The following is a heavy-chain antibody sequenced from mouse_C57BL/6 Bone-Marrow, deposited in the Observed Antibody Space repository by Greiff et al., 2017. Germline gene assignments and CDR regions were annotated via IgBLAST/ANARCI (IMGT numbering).Heavy chain of an antibody. Sequence: VQLQQSGAELVRPGASVKLSCTASGFNIKDDYMHWVKQRPEQGLEWIGWIDPENGDTEYASKFQGTATITADTSSNTAYLQLSSLTSEDTAVYYCTTCYGSSYWYFDVWGTGTTVTVSS. CDR2: IDPENGDT. V-gene: IGHV14-4*01. CDR1: GFNIKDDY. J-gene: IGHJ1*03. D-gene: IGHD1-1*01. CDR3: TTCYGSSYWYFDV.